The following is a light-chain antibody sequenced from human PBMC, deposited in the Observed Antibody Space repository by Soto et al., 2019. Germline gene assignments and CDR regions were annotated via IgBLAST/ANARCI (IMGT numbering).Light chain of an antibody. J-gene: IGKJ5*01. Sequence: DIQMTQSPSALSASVGDRVTITCRASQDISNYFAWYQQKLRKVPNLLLYVASTLQSGVPSRFSGSGSGTDFTLSISSLQTEDVATYYCQKYNSAPLINFGKGKRLEIK. CDR3: QKYNSAPLIN. V-gene: IGKV1-27*01. CDR1: QDISNY. CDR2: VAS.